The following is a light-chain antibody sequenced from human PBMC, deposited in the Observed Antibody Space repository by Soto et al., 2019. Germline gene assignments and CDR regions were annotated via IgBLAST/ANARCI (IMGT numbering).Light chain of an antibody. V-gene: IGKV1-8*01. J-gene: IGKJ2*01. CDR2: AAS. CDR1: HVVSNY. CDR3: QHYYSYPYT. Sequence: AIRMTQSPSSLSAPIGDRVTITCRASHVVSNYLAWYQQKPGKAPKALIYAASFLQSGVPSRFSGSGSGTDFSLTISFLQSEDFATYYCQHYYSYPYTFGQGTTLQMK.